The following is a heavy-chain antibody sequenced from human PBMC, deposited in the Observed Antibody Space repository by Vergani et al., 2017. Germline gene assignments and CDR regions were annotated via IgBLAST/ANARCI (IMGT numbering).Heavy chain of an antibody. CDR2: IYYSGST. CDR1: GGSISSYY. D-gene: IGHD3-16*01. J-gene: IGHJ5*02. Sequence: QVQLQESGPGLVKPSETLSLTCTVSGGSISSYYWSWIRQPPGKGLEWIGYIYYSGSTNYNPSLKSRVTISVDTSKNQFSLKLSSVTAADTAVYYCARDNYVWGSYSSCGLYNWFDPWGQGTLVTVSS. V-gene: IGHV4-59*01. CDR3: ARDNYVWGSYSSCGLYNWFDP.